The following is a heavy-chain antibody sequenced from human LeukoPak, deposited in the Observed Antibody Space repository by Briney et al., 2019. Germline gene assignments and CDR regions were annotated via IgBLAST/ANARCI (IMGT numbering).Heavy chain of an antibody. CDR1: GFTFSSYG. V-gene: IGHV3-33*01. J-gene: IGHJ4*02. Sequence: GGSLRLSCAASGFTFSSYGMHWVRQAPGKGLEWVAVIWYDGSNKYYADSVKGRFTISRDNSENTLYLQMNSLRAEDTAVYYCARQTVTGGYFDYWGQGTLVTVSS. CDR3: ARQTVTGGYFDY. CDR2: IWYDGSNK. D-gene: IGHD4-17*01.